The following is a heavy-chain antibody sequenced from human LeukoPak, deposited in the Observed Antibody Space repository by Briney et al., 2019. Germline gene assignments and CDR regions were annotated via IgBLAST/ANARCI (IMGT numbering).Heavy chain of an antibody. V-gene: IGHV1-46*01. CDR2: INPSGGST. D-gene: IGHD2-21*02. J-gene: IGHJ4*02. CDR1: GYTFTSYY. CDR3: AREDDAYCGGDCSPSY. Sequence: VASVKVSCKASGYTFTSYYMHWVRQAPRQGLEWMGIINPSGGSTSYAQKFQGRVTMTRDTSTSTVYMELSSLRSEDTAVYYCAREDDAYCGGDCSPSYWGQGSLVTVSS.